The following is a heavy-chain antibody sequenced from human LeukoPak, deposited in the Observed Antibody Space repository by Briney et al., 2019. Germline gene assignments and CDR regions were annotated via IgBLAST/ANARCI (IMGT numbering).Heavy chain of an antibody. Sequence: GGSLRLSCAASGFTFSGSALHWVRQASGKGLEWVGRIRSTANGYATAYAASVKGRFTISRDDSKNTAYLQMDSLKTEDTAVYYCTRGSARADYWGQGTLVTVSS. CDR3: TRGSARADY. J-gene: IGHJ4*02. V-gene: IGHV3-73*01. CDR2: IRSTANGYAT. CDR1: GFTFSGSA.